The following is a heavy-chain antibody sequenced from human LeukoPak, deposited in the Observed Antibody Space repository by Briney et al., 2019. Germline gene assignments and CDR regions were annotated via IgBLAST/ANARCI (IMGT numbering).Heavy chain of an antibody. CDR3: ARDGYSGSYFFDY. V-gene: IGHV4-4*07. D-gene: IGHD1-26*01. CDR2: IYTSGST. CDR1: GGSISSYY. J-gene: IGHJ4*02. Sequence: PSEPLSLTCTVSGGSISSYYWNWIRQPAGKGLGWIGRIYTSGSTNYNPSLKSRVTISVDKSKNQFFLKLSSVTAADTAVYYCARDGYSGSYFFDYWGQGTLVTVSS.